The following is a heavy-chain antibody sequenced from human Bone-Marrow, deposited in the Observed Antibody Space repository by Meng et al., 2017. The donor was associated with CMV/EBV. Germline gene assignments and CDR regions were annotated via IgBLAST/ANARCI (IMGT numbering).Heavy chain of an antibody. CDR2: IRSKAYGGTT. CDR1: GFTFGDYI. Sequence: GESLKISCTASGFTFGDYIMSWVRQAPGKGLEWVGFIRSKAYGGTTEYAASVKGRFTISRDDSKGIAYLQMNSLKTEDTAVYYCTLNWPSFDYWGQGTLVTVSS. CDR3: TLNWPSFDY. J-gene: IGHJ4*02. V-gene: IGHV3-49*04. D-gene: IGHD1-20*01.